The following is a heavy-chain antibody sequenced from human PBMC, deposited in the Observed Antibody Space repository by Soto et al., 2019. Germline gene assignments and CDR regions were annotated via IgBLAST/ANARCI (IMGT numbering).Heavy chain of an antibody. V-gene: IGHV4-30-4*08. D-gene: IGHD4-4*01. CDR3: ARYSNYPIYFDY. J-gene: IGHJ4*02. Sequence: PSEIQSLPYSVSGGTSSNVGYHWIWKHQPPGKGLEWIGYIYYSGSTYYNPSLKSRVTISVGTSKNQFSLKLSSVTAADTAVYYGARYSNYPIYFDYWGQGTLVTVS. CDR1: GGTSSNVGYH. CDR2: IYYSGST.